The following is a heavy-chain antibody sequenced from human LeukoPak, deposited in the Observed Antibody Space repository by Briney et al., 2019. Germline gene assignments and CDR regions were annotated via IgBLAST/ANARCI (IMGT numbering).Heavy chain of an antibody. V-gene: IGHV4-39*01. J-gene: IGHJ4*02. D-gene: IGHD3-10*01. CDR3: ASNMGSGSYFDY. CDR1: GDSISSSSYY. CDR2: IYYSGRT. Sequence: KPSETLSLPCTVSGDSISSSSYYWGSICQPPAKGLEWIGTIYYSGRTYYNTSLKSRLTISVDTSKNQFSLKLSSVTAADTAVYYCASNMGSGSYFDYWGQGTLVTVSS.